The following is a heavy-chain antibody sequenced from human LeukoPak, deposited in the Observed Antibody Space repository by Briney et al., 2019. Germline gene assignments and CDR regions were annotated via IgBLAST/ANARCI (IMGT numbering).Heavy chain of an antibody. J-gene: IGHJ4*02. CDR1: GFSFSDYW. Sequence: PGGSLRLSCATSGFSFSDYWMHGVRQAPGKGLLWISRIHSDGISTAYADSVKGRFTISGDNAKNTLYLQMNSLSAEDTAVYYCARGGFFVYDVFDSRGQGTLVTVSS. CDR3: ARGGFFVYDVFDS. V-gene: IGHV3-74*03. D-gene: IGHD3-16*02. CDR2: IHSDGIST.